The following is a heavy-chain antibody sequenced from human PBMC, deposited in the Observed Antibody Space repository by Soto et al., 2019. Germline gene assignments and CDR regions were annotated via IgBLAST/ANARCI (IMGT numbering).Heavy chain of an antibody. CDR3: ARSRANYYDSRGYYYSTFDY. V-gene: IGHV1-69*12. J-gene: IGHJ4*02. CDR2: IIPMFGTA. CDR1: GGTFSSYA. D-gene: IGHD3-22*01. Sequence: QVQLVQSGAEVKKPGSSVKVSCKTSGGTFSSYAISWVRQAPGQGLEWMGGIIPMFGTANYAQNFQGRVTITADESTSTAYMELSGLRSEDTAVYYCARSRANYYDSRGYYYSTFDYWGQGTLVTVSS.